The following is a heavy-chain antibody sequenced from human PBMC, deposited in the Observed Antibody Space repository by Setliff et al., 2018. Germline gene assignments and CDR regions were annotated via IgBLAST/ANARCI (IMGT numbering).Heavy chain of an antibody. D-gene: IGHD2-15*01. CDR3: ERLVRHCTRISCQRTSEADL. V-gene: IGHV1-18*01. Sequence: ASVKVSCKASGYTFSDYIINWVRQAPGQGLEWMGWISAYNGNTYHAQKFQDRPSMTTDTSTSTAYMELRSLRADDTAVYYCERLVRHCTRISCQRTSEADLWGQGTQVTVSS. CDR1: GYTFSDYI. CDR2: ISAYNGNT. J-gene: IGHJ5*02.